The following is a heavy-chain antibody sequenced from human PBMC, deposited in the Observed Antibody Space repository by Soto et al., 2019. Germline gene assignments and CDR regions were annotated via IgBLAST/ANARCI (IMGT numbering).Heavy chain of an antibody. J-gene: IGHJ4*02. CDR1: GFTFSSYA. Sequence: GGSLRLSCAASGFTFSSYAMSWVRQAPGKGLEWVSSISGSGGSTYYADSVKGRFTISRDNSKNTLYLQMNSLRAEDTAVYYCAKRRWFGELFPEGDYFDYWGQGTLVTVSS. D-gene: IGHD3-10*01. CDR3: AKRRWFGELFPEGDYFDY. CDR2: ISGSGGST. V-gene: IGHV3-23*01.